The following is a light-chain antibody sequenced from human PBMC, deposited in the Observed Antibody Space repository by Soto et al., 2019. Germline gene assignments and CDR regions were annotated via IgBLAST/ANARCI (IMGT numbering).Light chain of an antibody. CDR1: QGIRND. CDR3: IKDYDYWT. Sequence: AIPMTQSPSSLSASVGDRVTITCRSSQGIRNDLAWYQQKPGKAPKLLIYTSSSLQSGFPPRFSASEPGADFPLPISGLQPEDFDPYYCIKDYDYWTFGQGTKVEIK. CDR2: TSS. J-gene: IGKJ1*01. V-gene: IGKV1-6*01.